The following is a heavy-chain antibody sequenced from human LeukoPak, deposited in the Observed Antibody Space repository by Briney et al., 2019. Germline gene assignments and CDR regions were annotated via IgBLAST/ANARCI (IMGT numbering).Heavy chain of an antibody. CDR2: ISAYNGNT. V-gene: IGHV1-18*01. CDR3: ANDRRRDSSSWYKGDDY. D-gene: IGHD6-13*01. Sequence: ASVKVSCKASGYTFTSYGISWVRQAPGQGLEWMGWISAYNGNTNYAQKLQGRVTMTTDTSTSTAYMELSSLRSEDTAVYYCANDRRRDSSSWYKGDDYWGQGTLVTVSS. J-gene: IGHJ4*02. CDR1: GYTFTSYG.